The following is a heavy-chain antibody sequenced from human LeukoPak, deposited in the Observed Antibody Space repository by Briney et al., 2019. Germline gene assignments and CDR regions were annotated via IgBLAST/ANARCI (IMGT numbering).Heavy chain of an antibody. CDR3: ASPGSSYDILTGPGYFDY. CDR2: INPNSGDT. CDR1: GYTFTGYY. J-gene: IGHJ4*02. V-gene: IGHV1-2*02. D-gene: IGHD3-9*01. Sequence: ASVKVSCKASGYTFTGYYMHWVRQAPGQGLEWMGWINPNSGDTNYAQKFQGRVTMTRDTSISTAYMDLSRLTSDDTAVYYCASPGSSYDILTGPGYFDYWGQGTLVTVSS.